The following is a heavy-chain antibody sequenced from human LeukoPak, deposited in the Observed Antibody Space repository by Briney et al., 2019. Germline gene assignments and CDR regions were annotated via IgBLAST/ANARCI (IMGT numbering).Heavy chain of an antibody. Sequence: PGGSLRLSCAASGFTFSSYGMHWVRQAPGKGLEWVAVIWYDGGNKYYADSVKGRFTISRDNSKNTLYLQMNSLRAEDTAVYYCARDLKQWLSPYYFDYWGQGTLVTVSS. CDR1: GFTFSSYG. J-gene: IGHJ4*02. V-gene: IGHV3-33*01. CDR3: ARDLKQWLSPYYFDY. CDR2: IWYDGGNK. D-gene: IGHD6-19*01.